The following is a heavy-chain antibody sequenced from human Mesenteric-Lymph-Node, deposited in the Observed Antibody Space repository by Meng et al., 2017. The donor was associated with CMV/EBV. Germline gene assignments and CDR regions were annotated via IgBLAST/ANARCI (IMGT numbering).Heavy chain of an antibody. D-gene: IGHD3-3*01. Sequence: GSLRLSCTVSGGSISSSSYYWGWIRQPPGEGLEWIGSIYYSGSTYYNPSLKSRVTISVDTSKNQLSLKLSSVTAADTAVYYCARQPYDFWSGYYDAFDIWGQGTMVTVSS. J-gene: IGHJ3*02. CDR3: ARQPYDFWSGYYDAFDI. V-gene: IGHV4-39*01. CDR1: GGSISSSSYY. CDR2: IYYSGST.